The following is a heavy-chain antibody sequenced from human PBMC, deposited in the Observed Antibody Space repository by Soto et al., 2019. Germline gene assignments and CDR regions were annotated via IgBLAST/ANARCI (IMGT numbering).Heavy chain of an antibody. CDR1: GGSFSGYY. J-gene: IGHJ4*02. CDR3: ARGSSGRGIDD. Sequence: SETLSLTCAVYGGSFSGYYWSWIRQPPGKGLEWIGEINHSGSTKYISSLKSRVTMSVGTSNNQFSLKLSSVTAADTAVYYCARGSSGRGIDDWGQGTLVTVYS. D-gene: IGHD6-19*01. V-gene: IGHV4-34*01. CDR2: INHSGST.